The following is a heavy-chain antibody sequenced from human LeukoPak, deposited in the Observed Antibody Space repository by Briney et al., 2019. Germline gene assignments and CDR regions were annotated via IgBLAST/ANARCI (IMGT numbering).Heavy chain of an antibody. J-gene: IGHJ4*02. CDR2: IYYSGST. D-gene: IGHD3-10*01. Sequence: SETLSLTCTVSGGSISSGAYYWSWIRQHPGKGLEWIGYIYYSGSTYYNPSLKSRVTIPVDTSKNQFSLKLSSVTAADTAVYYCARDRGRYSDYWGQGTLVTVSS. CDR3: ARDRGRYSDY. V-gene: IGHV4-31*03. CDR1: GGSISSGAYY.